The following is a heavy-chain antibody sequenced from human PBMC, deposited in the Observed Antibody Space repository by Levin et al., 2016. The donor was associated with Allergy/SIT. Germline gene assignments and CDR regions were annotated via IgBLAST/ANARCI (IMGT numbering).Heavy chain of an antibody. V-gene: IGHV3-33*01. D-gene: IGHD2-2*01. CDR3: AREAYCSSTSCYLDY. CDR2: IWYDGSNK. Sequence: VRQAPGKGLEWVAVIWYDGSNKYYADSVKGRFTISRDNSKNTLYLQMNSLRAEDTAVYYCAREAYCSSTSCYLDYWGQGTLVTVSS. J-gene: IGHJ4*02.